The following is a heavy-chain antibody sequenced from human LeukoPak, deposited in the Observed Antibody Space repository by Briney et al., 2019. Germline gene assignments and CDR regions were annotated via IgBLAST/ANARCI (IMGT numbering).Heavy chain of an antibody. D-gene: IGHD3-10*01. J-gene: IGHJ4*02. CDR1: GGSISSGSYY. V-gene: IGHV4-61*02. CDR2: IYTSGST. CDR3: ASITMVRGVIIIDY. Sequence: SETLSLTCTVSGGSISSGSYYWSWIRQPAGKGLEWIGRIYTSGSTNYNPSLKSRVTISVDTSKNQFSLKLSSVTAADTAVYYCASITMVRGVIIIDYWGQGTLVTVSS.